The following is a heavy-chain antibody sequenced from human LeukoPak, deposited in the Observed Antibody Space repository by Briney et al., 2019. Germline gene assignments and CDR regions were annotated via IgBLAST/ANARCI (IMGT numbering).Heavy chain of an antibody. CDR1: GGTFSSYA. Sequence: GGSLRLSCAASGGTFSSYARSWVRQPPGKGLEWVSAISGSGGSTYYADSVKRRFTLSRDNSKNTLYLQMNSLRAEEPAVYYCAKMAFYYDSSGYGTPPDYWGQGTLVTVSS. V-gene: IGHV3-23*01. CDR2: ISGSGGST. CDR3: AKMAFYYDSSGYGTPPDY. D-gene: IGHD3-22*01. J-gene: IGHJ4*02.